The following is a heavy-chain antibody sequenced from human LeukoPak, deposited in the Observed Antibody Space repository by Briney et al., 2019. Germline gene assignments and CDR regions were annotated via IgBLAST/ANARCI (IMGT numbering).Heavy chain of an antibody. CDR1: GFTFSNAW. J-gene: IGHJ4*02. CDR3: TTDWTLGTY. V-gene: IGHV3-15*01. D-gene: IGHD3/OR15-3a*01. CDR2: IKSKTGGGTT. Sequence: PGGSLRLSCAASGFTFSNAWMSWVRQAPGKGLEWVGRIKSKTGGGTTDYAAPVNGSFTILRDDLKNTLYLQMNSLRSEDTAVYYCTTDWTLGTYWGQGTLVTVSS.